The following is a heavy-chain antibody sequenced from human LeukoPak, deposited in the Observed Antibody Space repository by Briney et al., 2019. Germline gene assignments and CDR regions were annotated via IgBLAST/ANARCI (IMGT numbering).Heavy chain of an antibody. CDR1: GGSINSYY. D-gene: IGHD6-13*01. J-gene: IGHJ5*02. V-gene: IGHV4-4*09. Sequence: SETLSLTCTVSGGSINSYYWSWIRQPPGKGLEWIGYIYHSGSTNYNPSLKGRVTISVDTSKNQFSMKLSSVTAADTAVYYCARVAYSSSWYGGWIDPWGQGTLVTVSS. CDR2: IYHSGST. CDR3: ARVAYSSSWYGGWIDP.